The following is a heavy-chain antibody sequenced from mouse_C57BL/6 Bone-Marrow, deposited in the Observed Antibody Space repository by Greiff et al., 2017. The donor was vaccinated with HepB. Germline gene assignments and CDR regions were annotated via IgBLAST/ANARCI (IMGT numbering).Heavy chain of an antibody. CDR3: ARGGYYYGFAY. V-gene: IGHV2-2*01. CDR2: IWSGGST. J-gene: IGHJ3*01. CDR1: GFSLTSYG. Sequence: VKLMESGPGLVQPSQSLSITCTVSGFSLTSYGVHWVRQSPGKGLEWLGVIWSGGSTDYNAACISRLSISKDNSKSQVFFKMNSLQADDTAIYYCARGGYYYGFAYWGQGTLVTVSA. D-gene: IGHD1-1*01.